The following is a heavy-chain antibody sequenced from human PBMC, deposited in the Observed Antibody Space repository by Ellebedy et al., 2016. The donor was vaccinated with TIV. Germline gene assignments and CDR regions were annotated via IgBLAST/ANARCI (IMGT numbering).Heavy chain of an antibody. V-gene: IGHV3-21*01. CDR1: GFTFFSYS. Sequence: GGSLRLSXAASGFTFFSYSMSWVRQAPGKGLEWVSSISASSTYIYYADSVRGRFTISRDNAKNSLYLQMNSLRAEDTAVYYCARWSDSGSYQSNWFHPWGQGTLVTVSS. CDR3: ARWSDSGSYQSNWFHP. J-gene: IGHJ5*02. CDR2: ISASSTYI. D-gene: IGHD1-26*01.